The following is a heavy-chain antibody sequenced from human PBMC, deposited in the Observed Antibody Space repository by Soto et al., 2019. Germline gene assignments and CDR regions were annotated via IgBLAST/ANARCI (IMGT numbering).Heavy chain of an antibody. Sequence: QVQLVQSGAEVMKPGSSVKVSCKISGDTFTKYAITWVRQAPGQGLEWVGGLIPVFGTANYAHKFRDRVTITADESTSTVYTELNGLRSEDTAVYCCAHSSGGLIRYLEAFEYWSEGTHLAVSS. CDR2: LIPVFGTA. D-gene: IGHD3-3*01. V-gene: IGHV1-69*01. CDR1: GDTFTKYA. J-gene: IGHJ4*02. CDR3: AHSSGGLIRYLEAFEY.